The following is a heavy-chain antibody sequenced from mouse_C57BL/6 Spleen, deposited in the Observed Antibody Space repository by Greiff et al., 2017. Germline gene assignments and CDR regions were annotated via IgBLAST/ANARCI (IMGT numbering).Heavy chain of an antibody. Sequence: VQLQQPGAELVKPGASVKLSCKASGYTFTSYWMHWVKQRPGQGLEWIGMIHPNSGSTNYNEKFKSKATLTVDKSSSTAYMQLSSLTSEDSAVYYCARGGLLRGAYWYFDVWGTGTTVTVSS. J-gene: IGHJ1*03. CDR3: ARGGLLRGAYWYFDV. CDR1: GYTFTSYW. V-gene: IGHV1-64*01. CDR2: IHPNSGST. D-gene: IGHD2-10*01.